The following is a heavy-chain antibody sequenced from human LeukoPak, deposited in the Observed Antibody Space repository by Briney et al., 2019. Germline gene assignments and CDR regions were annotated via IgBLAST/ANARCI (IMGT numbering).Heavy chain of an antibody. CDR3: ARDPLSYLGEIDTSSYYFDY. J-gene: IGHJ4*02. D-gene: IGHD3-16*02. CDR1: GFTFNSYW. Sequence: GGSLRLSRAASGFTFNSYWMTWIRQAPGRGLEWVANIKHDGSEKYYLDSAKGRFTVSRDNAKNSLFLQMNSLRAEDTAVYYCARDPLSYLGEIDTSSYYFDYWGPGTLATVSS. CDR2: IKHDGSEK. V-gene: IGHV3-7*01.